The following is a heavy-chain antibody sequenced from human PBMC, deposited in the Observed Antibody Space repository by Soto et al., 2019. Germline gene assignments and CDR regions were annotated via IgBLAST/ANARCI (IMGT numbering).Heavy chain of an antibody. CDR3: ARGSPPIWDSRPSGAFYI. D-gene: IGHD6-13*01. V-gene: IGHV1-2*04. J-gene: IGHJ3*02. CDR1: GYTFTGYY. Sequence: ASVKVSCKASGYTFTGYYMHWVRQAPGQGLEWMGWINPNSGGTNYAQKFQGWVTMTRDTSISTAYMELSRLRSDDTAVYYCARGSPPIWDSRPSGAFYICSQGTMVIVSS. CDR2: INPNSGGT.